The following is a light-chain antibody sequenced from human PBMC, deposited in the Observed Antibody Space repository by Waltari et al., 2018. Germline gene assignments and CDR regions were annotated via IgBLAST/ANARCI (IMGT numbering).Light chain of an antibody. Sequence: GLRQTATLSCTGNSNNVGNQGAAWLQQHQGQPPKLLSYRNNNRPSGISDRFSASRSGNTASLTITGLQPEDEADYYCSAWDSDLRGYVFGTGTKVTVL. J-gene: IGLJ1*01. CDR3: SAWDSDLRGYV. V-gene: IGLV10-54*04. CDR2: RNN. CDR1: SNNVGNQG.